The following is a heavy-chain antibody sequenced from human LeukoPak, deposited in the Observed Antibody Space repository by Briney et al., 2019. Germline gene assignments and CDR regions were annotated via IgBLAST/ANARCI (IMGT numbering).Heavy chain of an antibody. CDR1: GFTFSSSG. J-gene: IGHJ4*02. Sequence: GGSLRLSCAASGFTFSSSGMHWVRQAPGKGLEWVAVISYDVTNKYYADSVKGRFTISRDNSKNTLYLQMNSLRDEDTAVYYCTKGVGYCSGGSCYSVPYDYWGQGTLVTVSS. D-gene: IGHD2-15*01. V-gene: IGHV3-30*18. CDR2: ISYDVTNK. CDR3: TKGVGYCSGGSCYSVPYDY.